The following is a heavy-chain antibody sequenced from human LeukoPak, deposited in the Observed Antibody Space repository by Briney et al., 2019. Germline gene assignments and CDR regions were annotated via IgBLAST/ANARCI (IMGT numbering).Heavy chain of an antibody. Sequence: PGGSLRLSCAASGFTFSSYSMNWVRQAPGKGLEWVSSISSGSSYIDYADSVKGRLTISTDNAKNSLFLQMSSLRAEDTAVYYCAREGSYSSGWYGVDAFDIWGQGTMVTVSS. CDR3: AREGSYSSGWYGVDAFDI. D-gene: IGHD6-19*01. CDR1: GFTFSSYS. CDR2: ISSGSSYI. V-gene: IGHV3-21*01. J-gene: IGHJ3*02.